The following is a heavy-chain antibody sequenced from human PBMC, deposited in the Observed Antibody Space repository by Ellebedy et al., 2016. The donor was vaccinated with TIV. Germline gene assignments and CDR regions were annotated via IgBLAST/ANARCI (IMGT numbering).Heavy chain of an antibody. Sequence: AASVKVSCKAAGYTFSNYDVTWVRQAPGQGLEWMGLISAYKGDTSYAQKFQGRVTMTRDPSISTAYMELSRLGSDDTAVYYCGRSGYGSGWSFDYWGQGTLVTVSS. CDR1: GYTFSNYD. CDR3: GRSGYGSGWSFDY. V-gene: IGHV1-2*02. CDR2: ISAYKGDT. D-gene: IGHD6-19*01. J-gene: IGHJ4*02.